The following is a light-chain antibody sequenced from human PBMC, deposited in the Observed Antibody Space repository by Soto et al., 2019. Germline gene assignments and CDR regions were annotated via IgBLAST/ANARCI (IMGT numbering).Light chain of an antibody. V-gene: IGLV2-14*01. CDR3: CSFTSGNTAYV. Sequence: QPVLTQPGSVSGSPGQSITISCTGTSSDVGGYNYVSWYQQYPGKAPKLMIYEVTNRPSGVSTRFSGSKSGNTASLTISGLQAEDEADYYCCSFTSGNTAYVFGTGTQLTVL. CDR1: SSDVGGYNY. J-gene: IGLJ1*01. CDR2: EVT.